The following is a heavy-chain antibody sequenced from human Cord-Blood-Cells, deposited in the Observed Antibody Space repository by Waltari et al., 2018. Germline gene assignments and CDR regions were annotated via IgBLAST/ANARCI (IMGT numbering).Heavy chain of an antibody. V-gene: IGHV4-39*07. J-gene: IGHJ6*03. CDR3: ASFYSGSYYHYYMDV. Sequence: QLQLQESGPGLVKPSETLSLTCTVSGGSISSSSYYWGWIRQPPGKGLEWIGSIYYSGSTYYNPSLKSRVTISVDTSKNQFSLKLSSVTAADTAVYYCASFYSGSYYHYYMDVWGKGTTVTVSS. CDR2: IYYSGST. D-gene: IGHD1-26*01. CDR1: GGSISSSSYY.